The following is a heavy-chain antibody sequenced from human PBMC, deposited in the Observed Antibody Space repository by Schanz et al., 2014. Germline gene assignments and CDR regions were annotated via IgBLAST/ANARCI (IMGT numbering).Heavy chain of an antibody. D-gene: IGHD2-21*01. CDR1: GFTFSSYW. CDR2: IKQDGSER. CDR3: ARESPFGGDCFSH. V-gene: IGHV3-7*01. Sequence: EVQLVESGGGLVQPGGSLRLSCAASGFTFSSYWMSWVRQAPGKGLEWVANIKQDGSERYYVDSVKGRFTISRDNAKNSLYLQMSSLRAEDTAVYYCARESPFGGDCFSHWGQGTLVTVSS. J-gene: IGHJ4*02.